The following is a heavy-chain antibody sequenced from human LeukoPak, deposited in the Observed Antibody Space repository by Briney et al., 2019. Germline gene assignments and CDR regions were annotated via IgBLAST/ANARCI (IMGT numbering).Heavy chain of an antibody. CDR3: ARAYELNYGDYKGWFDP. Sequence: PSETLSLTRTVSGGSISSGGYYWSWIRQHPGKGLEWIGYIYYSGSTYYNPPLKSRVTISVDTSKNQFSLKLSSVTAADTAVYYCARAYELNYGDYKGWFDPWGQGTLVTVSS. V-gene: IGHV4-31*03. CDR2: IYYSGST. CDR1: GGSISSGGYY. D-gene: IGHD4-17*01. J-gene: IGHJ5*02.